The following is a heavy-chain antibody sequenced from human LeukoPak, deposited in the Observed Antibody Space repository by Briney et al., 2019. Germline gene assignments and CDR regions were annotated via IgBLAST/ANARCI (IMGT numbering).Heavy chain of an antibody. D-gene: IGHD3-22*01. V-gene: IGHV3-48*01. Sequence: GGSLRLSCAASGFTFSSYSMNWVRQAPGKGLEWVSYISSSSSTIYYADSVKGRFTISRDNAKNSLYLQMNSLRAEDTAVYYCARDRVWYDSSGAITRGDYWGQGTLVTVSS. J-gene: IGHJ4*02. CDR3: ARDRVWYDSSGAITRGDY. CDR2: ISSSSSTI. CDR1: GFTFSSYS.